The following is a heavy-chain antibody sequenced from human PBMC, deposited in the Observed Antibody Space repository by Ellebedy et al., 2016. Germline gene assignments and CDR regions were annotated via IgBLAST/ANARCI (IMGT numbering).Heavy chain of an antibody. V-gene: IGHV4-59*01. J-gene: IGHJ4*02. CDR1: GGSISSYY. CDR3: ARGDVLGSSLDY. D-gene: IGHD3-16*01. Sequence: SETLSLTCTVSGGSISSYYWSWIRQPPGKGLEWIGYIYYSGSTNYNPSLKGRVTISVDTSKNQFSLKLSSVTAADTAVYYCARGDVLGSSLDYWGQGTLVTVSS. CDR2: IYYSGST.